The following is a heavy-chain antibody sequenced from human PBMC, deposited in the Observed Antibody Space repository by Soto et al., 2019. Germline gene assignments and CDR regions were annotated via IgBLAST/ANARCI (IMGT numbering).Heavy chain of an antibody. Sequence: VQLVESGGGVVQPGRSLRLSCAASGFTFSSYGMHWVRQAPGKGLEWVAVISYDGSNKYYADSVKGRFTISRDNSKNTLYLQMNSLRAEDTAVYYCAKDLGGAVDYWGQGTLVTVSS. V-gene: IGHV3-30*18. CDR1: GFTFSSYG. CDR2: ISYDGSNK. CDR3: AKDLGGAVDY. J-gene: IGHJ4*02. D-gene: IGHD3-16*01.